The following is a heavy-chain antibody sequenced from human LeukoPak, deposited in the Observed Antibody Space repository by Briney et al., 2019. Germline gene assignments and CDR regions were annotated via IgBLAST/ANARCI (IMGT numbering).Heavy chain of an antibody. CDR2: VYATGGTT. CDR1: EDTFTYYH. V-gene: IGHV1-46*01. J-gene: IGHJ4*02. Sequence: ASVKVSCKASEDTFTYYHIHWVRQAPEQGVEWMGAVYATGGTTINTQNFQGGVTMTRDTSTGTVYMELSSLRFEDTAMYYCATEAPRSYYFDYWGQGILVTVSS. CDR3: ATEAPRSYYFDY.